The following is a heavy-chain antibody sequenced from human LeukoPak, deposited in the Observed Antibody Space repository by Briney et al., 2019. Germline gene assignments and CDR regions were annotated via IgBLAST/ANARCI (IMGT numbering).Heavy chain of an antibody. J-gene: IGHJ4*02. CDR2: VRGYNGDT. V-gene: IGHV1-18*01. CDR3: ARDGSRKDSTLFDY. Sequence: GASVKVSCKASGYTFTSYSISWVRQAPGQGLEWLGWVRGYNGDTNYAQKIQGRVSMTTDTSTTTAYMELRGLTSDDTAVYYCARDGSRKDSTLFDYWGQGTLVIVSS. D-gene: IGHD6-13*01. CDR1: GYTFTSYS.